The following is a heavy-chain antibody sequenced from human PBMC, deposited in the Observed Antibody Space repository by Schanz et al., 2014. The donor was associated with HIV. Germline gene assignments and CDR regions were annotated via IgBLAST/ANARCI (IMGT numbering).Heavy chain of an antibody. J-gene: IGHJ6*02. V-gene: IGHV3-11*01. CDR3: VREGPTSAIRLLGRSGLDA. CDR2: ISGSGSII. CDR1: GFTFSDYF. Sequence: QVQLVESGGGLVKPGGSLRLSCAASGFTFSDYFMTWIRQAPGRGLEWVSYISGSGSIIDYADSVKGRLTISRDNAKKSLYLQMNSLRAEDTAVYYCVREGPTSAIRLLGRSGLDAWGQGTTVTVS. D-gene: IGHD6-25*01.